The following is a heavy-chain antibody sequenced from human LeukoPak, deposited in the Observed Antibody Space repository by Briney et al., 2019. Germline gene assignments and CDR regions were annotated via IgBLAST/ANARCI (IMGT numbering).Heavy chain of an antibody. CDR1: GGSISTTGYY. CDR2: IYYSGST. V-gene: IGHV4-39*02. D-gene: IGHD6-13*01. Sequence: SETLSLTCTVSGGSISTTGYYWAWIRQPPGKGLQWIASIYYSGSTYYNSSLKSRVTISVDTSKNQFSLKLSSMTAADTAVYYCASDKGYSNNYFNYWGQGTLVTVSS. CDR3: ASDKGYSNNYFNY. J-gene: IGHJ4*02.